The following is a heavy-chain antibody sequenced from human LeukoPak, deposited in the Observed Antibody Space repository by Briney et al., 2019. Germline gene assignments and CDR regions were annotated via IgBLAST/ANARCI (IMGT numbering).Heavy chain of an antibody. D-gene: IGHD4-23*01. V-gene: IGHV4-39*01. CDR1: GGSISSSSYF. CDR2: IYYSGST. J-gene: IGHJ6*02. CDR3: ARGRYGGNFYYYYGMDV. Sequence: SETLSLTCTVSGGSISSSSYFWGWIRQPPGKGLDWIGSIYYSGSTYYNPSLKSRVTISVDTSKNQFSLKLSSVTVADTAVYYCARGRYGGNFYYYYGMDVWGQGTTVTVSS.